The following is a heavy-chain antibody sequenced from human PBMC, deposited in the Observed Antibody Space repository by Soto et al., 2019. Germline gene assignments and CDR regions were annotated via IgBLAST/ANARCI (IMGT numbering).Heavy chain of an antibody. J-gene: IGHJ4*02. D-gene: IGHD2-15*01. V-gene: IGHV1-69*02. CDR2: IIPILGIA. Sequence: QVQLVQSGAEVKKPGSSVKVSCKASGGTFSSYTISWVRQAPGQGLEWMGRIIPILGIANYAQKFQGRVTITTDKSTSTAYIELSSLRSADTAVYYCARGCSGGSCYYLDYWGQGTLVTVSS. CDR1: GGTFSSYT. CDR3: ARGCSGGSCYYLDY.